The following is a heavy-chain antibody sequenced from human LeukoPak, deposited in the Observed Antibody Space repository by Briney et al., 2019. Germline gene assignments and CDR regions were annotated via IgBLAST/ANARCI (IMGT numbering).Heavy chain of an antibody. D-gene: IGHD2-2*01. CDR1: GGSISSYY. V-gene: IGHV4-59*08. CDR3: ARHCSSTSCLGAFDI. CDR2: IYYSGST. J-gene: IGHJ3*02. Sequence: SETLSLTCTVSGGSISSYYWSWIRQPPGKGLEWIGYIYYSGSTSYNPSLKSRVTISVDTSKNQFSLKLSSVTAADTAVYYCARHCSSTSCLGAFDIWGQGTMVTVSS.